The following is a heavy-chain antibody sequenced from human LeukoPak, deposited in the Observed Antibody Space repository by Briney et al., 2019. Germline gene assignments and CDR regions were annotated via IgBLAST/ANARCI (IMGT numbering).Heavy chain of an antibody. CDR2: IKSKTDGWTT. J-gene: IGHJ4*02. Sequence: GGSLRLSCAASGFTFSNAWMSWVRQAPGKGLEWVGRIKSKTDGWTTDYAAPVKGRFTISRDDSKNTLFLQMNSLKSEDTAVYYCTTVGVYWGQGTLVTVSS. D-gene: IGHD3-10*01. CDR3: TTVGVY. CDR1: GFTFSNAW. V-gene: IGHV3-15*01.